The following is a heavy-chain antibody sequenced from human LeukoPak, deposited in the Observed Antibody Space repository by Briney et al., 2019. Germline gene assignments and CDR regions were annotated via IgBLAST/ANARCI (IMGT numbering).Heavy chain of an antibody. D-gene: IGHD1-1*01. J-gene: IGHJ5*02. V-gene: IGHV5-10-1*01. CDR3: ARQPEGTWFDP. CDR1: GYSFTSNW. Sequence: GESLKISCKGSGYSFTSNWISWGRQMPGKGLEWMGRIAPSYSYTNYSPSFQGHVTISADKSISTAYLQWSSLKASDTAMYYCARQPEGTWFDPWGQGTLVTVSS. CDR2: IAPSYSYT.